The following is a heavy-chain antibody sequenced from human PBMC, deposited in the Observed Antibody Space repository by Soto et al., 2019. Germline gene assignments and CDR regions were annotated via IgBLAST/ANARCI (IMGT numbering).Heavy chain of an antibody. CDR3: ENDQGQRSQWLKDHFDY. D-gene: IGHD6-19*01. V-gene: IGHV3-30*18. CDR1: GFTFSIYA. CDR2: ISYDVTKT. J-gene: IGHJ4*02. Sequence: QVQLVESGGGVVQPGRSLRVSCAASGFTFSIYAMHWVRQAPGTGLEWVAVISYDVTKTYYADSVKVRFTIYRDNSKKTVYLQMNRLRDEEKDVYYCENDQGQRSQWLKDHFDYWGQGTLVTVTP.